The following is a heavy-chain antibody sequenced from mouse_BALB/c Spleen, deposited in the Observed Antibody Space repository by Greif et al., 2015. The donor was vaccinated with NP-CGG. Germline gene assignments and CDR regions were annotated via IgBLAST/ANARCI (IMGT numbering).Heavy chain of an antibody. D-gene: IGHD1-1*01. J-gene: IGHJ2*01. CDR2: INPNNGGT. CDR3: ARSRGYLLLRSHYFDY. Sequence: EVQLQQSGPELVKPGASVEIPCKASGYTFTDYNMDWVKQSHGKSLEWIGDINPNNGGTIYNQKFKGKATLTVDKSSSTAYMELRSLTSEDTAVYYCARSRGYLLLRSHYFDYWGQGTTLTVSS. CDR1: GYTFTDYN. V-gene: IGHV1-18*01.